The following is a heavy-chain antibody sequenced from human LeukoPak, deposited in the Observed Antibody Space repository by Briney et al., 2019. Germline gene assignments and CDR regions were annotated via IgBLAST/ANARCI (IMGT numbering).Heavy chain of an antibody. CDR2: IIPILGIA. J-gene: IGHJ4*02. D-gene: IGHD2-15*01. CDR3: ARDQAATFDY. V-gene: IGHV1-69*04. Sequence: ASLKLSCKASGGTFSSYSISWVRQAPGQGLEWMGTIIPILGIANYAQNFQGRVTITADKSTNTAYMELSSLRSEDTAVYYCARDQAATFDYWGQGTLATVSS. CDR1: GGTFSSYS.